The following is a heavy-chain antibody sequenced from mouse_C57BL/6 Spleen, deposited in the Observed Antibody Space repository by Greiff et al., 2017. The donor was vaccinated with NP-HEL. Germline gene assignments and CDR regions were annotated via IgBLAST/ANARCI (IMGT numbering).Heavy chain of an antibody. CDR1: GYTFTSYW. CDR3: AGYSNYVDY. V-gene: IGHV1-50*01. Sequence: QVQLQQSGAELVKPGASVKLSCKASGYTFTSYWMQWVKQRPGQGLEWIGEIDPSDSYTNYNQKFKGKATLTVDTSSSTAYMQLSSLTSEDSAVYYCAGYSNYVDYWGQGTTLTVSS. CDR2: IDPSDSYT. D-gene: IGHD2-5*01. J-gene: IGHJ2*01.